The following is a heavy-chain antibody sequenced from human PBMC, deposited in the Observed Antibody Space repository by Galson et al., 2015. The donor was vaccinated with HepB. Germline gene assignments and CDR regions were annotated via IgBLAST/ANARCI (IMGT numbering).Heavy chain of an antibody. J-gene: IGHJ4*02. CDR2: IWYDGSNK. D-gene: IGHD4-17*01. V-gene: IGHV3-33*08. Sequence: SLRLSCAASGFTFSSYGMHWVRQAPGKGLEWVAVIWYDGSNKYYADSVKGRFTISRDNSKNTLYLQMNSLRAEDTAVYYCARGLATVTTFDYWGQGTLVAVSS. CDR1: GFTFSSYG. CDR3: ARGLATVTTFDY.